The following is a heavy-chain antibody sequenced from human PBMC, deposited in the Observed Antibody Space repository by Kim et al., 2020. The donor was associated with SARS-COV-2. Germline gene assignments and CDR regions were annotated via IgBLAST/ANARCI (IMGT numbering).Heavy chain of an antibody. J-gene: IGHJ4*02. CDR3: AKDASWIQLWFDY. CDR1: GFTFSSYG. D-gene: IGHD5-18*01. V-gene: IGHV3-30*18. CDR2: ISYDGSNK. Sequence: GGSLRLSCAASGFTFSSYGMHWVRQAPGKGLEWVAVISYDGSNKYYADSVKGRFTISRDNSKNTLYLQMNSLRAEDTAVYYCAKDASWIQLWFDYWGQGT.